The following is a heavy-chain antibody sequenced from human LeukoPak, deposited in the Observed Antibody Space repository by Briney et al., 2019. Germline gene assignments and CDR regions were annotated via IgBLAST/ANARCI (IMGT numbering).Heavy chain of an antibody. V-gene: IGHV3-11*04. CDR2: ISSSGSTI. CDR1: GGSISSSSYY. D-gene: IGHD3-22*01. J-gene: IGHJ4*02. Sequence: LSLTCTVSGGSISSSSYYWGWIRQPPGKGLEWVSYISSSGSTIYYADSVKGRFTISRDNAKNSLYLQMNSLRAEDTAVYYCARDYYDSSGYNFDYWGQGTLVTVSS. CDR3: ARDYYDSSGYNFDY.